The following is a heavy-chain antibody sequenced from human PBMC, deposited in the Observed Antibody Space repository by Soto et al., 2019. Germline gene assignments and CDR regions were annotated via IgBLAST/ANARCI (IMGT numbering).Heavy chain of an antibody. V-gene: IGHV4-30-4*01. CDR1: GGSISSGDYY. D-gene: IGHD3-22*01. CDR3: ARGXXXXXXXGYYYYGRYFQH. Sequence: QVQLQESGPGLVKPSQTLSLTCTVSGGSISSGDYYGSWIRQPSGKGLEWSGYIYYSGSTYYNPSLRRRVTISVDTSKNQFSLKLSSVTAADTAVYYCARGXXXXXXXGYYYYGRYFQHWGQGTLVTVSS. J-gene: IGHJ1*01. CDR2: IYYSGST.